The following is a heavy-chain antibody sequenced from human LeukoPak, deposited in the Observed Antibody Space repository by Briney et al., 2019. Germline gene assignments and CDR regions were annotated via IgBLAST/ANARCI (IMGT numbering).Heavy chain of an antibody. D-gene: IGHD2-2*01. J-gene: IGHJ4*02. CDR3: ARDRVPIWSYVGTFDS. Sequence: PGGSLRLSCAASGFTFTRYNMFWVRRAPGKGLEGVAVILYEGTNVAYAHSVRGRFTIPRDNFRNTLYLQMNSRRDEDTDMYYCARDRVPIWSYVGTFDSWGQGTLVTVSS. CDR1: GFTFTRYN. CDR2: ILYEGTNV. V-gene: IGHV3-30-3*01.